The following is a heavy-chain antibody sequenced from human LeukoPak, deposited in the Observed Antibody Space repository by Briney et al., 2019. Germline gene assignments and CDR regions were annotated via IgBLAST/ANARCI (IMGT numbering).Heavy chain of an antibody. V-gene: IGHV1-2*02. CDR1: GYTFTGYY. J-gene: IGHJ3*02. Sequence: ASVKVSCKASGYTFTGYYMHWVRQAPGQGLEWMGWINPHTGGTNYAQKFQGRVTMTRDTSISTAYMELSRLRSDDTAVYYCARGIAVAGRGAFDIWGQGTMVTVSS. CDR2: INPHTGGT. CDR3: ARGIAVAGRGAFDI. D-gene: IGHD6-19*01.